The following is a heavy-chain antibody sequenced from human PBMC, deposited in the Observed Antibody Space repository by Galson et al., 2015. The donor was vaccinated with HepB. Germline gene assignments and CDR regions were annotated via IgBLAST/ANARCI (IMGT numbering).Heavy chain of an antibody. D-gene: IGHD6-19*01. V-gene: IGHV6-1*01. CDR2: TYYRSKWYY. CDR3: ARAVALAGLYWFDP. Sequence: CAISGDSVSTNSAAWTWIRQSPSRGLEWLGRTYYRSKWYYDYAVSVKSRITINPDTSKNHFSLQLDSVTPEDTAVYYCARAVALAGLYWFDPWGQGTLVTVSS. CDR1: GDSVSTNSAA. J-gene: IGHJ5*02.